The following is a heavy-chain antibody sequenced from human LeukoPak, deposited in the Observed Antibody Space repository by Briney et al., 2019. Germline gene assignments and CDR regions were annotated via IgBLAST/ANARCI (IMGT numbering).Heavy chain of an antibody. J-gene: IGHJ3*02. CDR2: IIPIFGTA. CDR1: GGTFSSYG. D-gene: IGHD2-2*01. Sequence: ASVKVSCKASGGTFSSYGISWVRQAPGQGLEWMGGIIPIFGTANYAQKFQGRVTITADESTSTAYMELSSLRSEDTAMYYCARGVVPAAMLDAFDIWGQGTMVTVSS. V-gene: IGHV1-69*13. CDR3: ARGVVPAAMLDAFDI.